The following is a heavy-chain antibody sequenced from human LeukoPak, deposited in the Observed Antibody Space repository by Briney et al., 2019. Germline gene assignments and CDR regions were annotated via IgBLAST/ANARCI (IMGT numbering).Heavy chain of an antibody. V-gene: IGHV1-2*02. CDR1: GYTFTGYY. D-gene: IGHD3-10*01. CDR3: AREQAVGDRHQKLFDY. CDR2: INPNSGGT. J-gene: IGHJ4*02. Sequence: ASVKVSCKASGYTFTGYYMHWVRQAPGQGLEWMGWINPNSGGTNYAQKFKGRVTMTRDTSISTASMELTRLTSDDSAVYYCAREQAVGDRHQKLFDYWGQGTLATVSS.